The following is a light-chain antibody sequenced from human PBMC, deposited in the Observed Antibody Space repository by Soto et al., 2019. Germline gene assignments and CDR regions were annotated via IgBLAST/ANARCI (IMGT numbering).Light chain of an antibody. CDR2: TVS. J-gene: IGKJ4*01. Sequence: DIVMTQPPLSLTVTPGEPASISCRSSQSLLDSDDGNTYLDWYLQKPGQSPQLLIYTVSYRASGVPDRFSGSGSGTDFTLKISRVEAEDVGVYYCMQRIEFPLTFGGGTKADIK. CDR3: MQRIEFPLT. V-gene: IGKV2-40*01. CDR1: QSLLDSDDGNTY.